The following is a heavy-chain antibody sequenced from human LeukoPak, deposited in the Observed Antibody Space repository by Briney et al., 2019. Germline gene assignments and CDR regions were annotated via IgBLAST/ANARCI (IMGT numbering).Heavy chain of an antibody. CDR3: AKSGYDFGGWFDP. CDR2: IRYDGSNK. Sequence: GGSLRLSCAASGFTFSSYGMHWVRQAPGKGLEWVAFIRYDGSNKYYADSVKGRFTISRDNSKNTLHLQMNSLRAEDTAVYYCAKSGYDFGGWFDPWGQGTLVTVSS. V-gene: IGHV3-30*02. CDR1: GFTFSSYG. D-gene: IGHD5-12*01. J-gene: IGHJ5*02.